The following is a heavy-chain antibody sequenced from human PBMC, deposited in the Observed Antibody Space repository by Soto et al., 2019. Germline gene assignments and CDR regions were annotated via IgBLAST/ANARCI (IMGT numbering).Heavy chain of an antibody. D-gene: IGHD6-13*01. CDR2: ISSSSSYI. CDR1: GFTFSSYS. CDR3: ARHRPAGTHGVY. V-gene: IGHV3-21*01. J-gene: IGHJ4*02. Sequence: GGSLRLSCGASGFTFSSYSMYWVRQAPGKGLEWVSSISSSSSYIYYADSVKGRFTISRDNAKNSLYLQMNSLRAEDTAVYYCARHRPAGTHGVYWCQGALVSVS.